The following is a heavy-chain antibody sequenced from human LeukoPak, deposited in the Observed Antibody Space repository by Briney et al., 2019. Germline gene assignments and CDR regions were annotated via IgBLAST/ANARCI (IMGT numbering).Heavy chain of an antibody. Sequence: PGGSLRLSCAASGFTFSSYWMHWVRQAPGKGLVWVSRIDSDGSRTNYADSVKGRFTLSRDNAKNTLFLQMNSLRAEDTAVYYCARANWSGGYGGGFDYWGQGTLVTVSS. CDR1: GFTFSSYW. V-gene: IGHV3-74*01. CDR3: ARANWSGGYGGGFDY. CDR2: IDSDGSRT. D-gene: IGHD1-26*01. J-gene: IGHJ4*02.